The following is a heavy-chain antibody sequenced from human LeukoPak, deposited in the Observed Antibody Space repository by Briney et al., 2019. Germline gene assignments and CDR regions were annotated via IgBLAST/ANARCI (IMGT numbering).Heavy chain of an antibody. D-gene: IGHD1-26*01. CDR3: PKDRRFSGSYYGFDY. CDR1: EFIFRSCA. CDR2: ISSTGGST. Sequence: PGGSLRLSCVVSEFIFRSCAMGWVRQAPGKGLEWVSSISSTGGSTYYADSVKGRFTISRDNSKNTLFLQMNSLRAEDTAVYYSPKDRRFSGSYYGFDYWGQGTLVTVSS. J-gene: IGHJ4*02. V-gene: IGHV3-23*01.